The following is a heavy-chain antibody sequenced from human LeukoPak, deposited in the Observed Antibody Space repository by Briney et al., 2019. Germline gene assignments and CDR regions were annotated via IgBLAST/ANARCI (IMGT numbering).Heavy chain of an antibody. CDR3: AGSIQTYYYDSSGYASHI. V-gene: IGHV1-69*05. CDR2: IIPIFGTA. J-gene: IGHJ3*02. Sequence: ASVKVSCKASGGTFSSYAISWVRQAPGQGLEWMGGIIPIFGTANYAQKFQGRVTITTDEPTSTAYMELSSLRSEDTAVYYCAGSIQTYYYDSSGYASHIWGQGTMVTVSS. CDR1: GGTFSSYA. D-gene: IGHD3-22*01.